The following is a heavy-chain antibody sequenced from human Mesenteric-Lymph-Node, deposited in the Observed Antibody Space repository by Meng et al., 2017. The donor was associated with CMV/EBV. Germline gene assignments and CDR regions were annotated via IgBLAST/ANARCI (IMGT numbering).Heavy chain of an antibody. Sequence: FSLSSYGMHWVRQAPGKGLGWVSGIRGSGGNTYYADSVKGRFTISRDNSKNTLYLQMNSLRAEDTAIYYCVAGTRATYYDSSGFDYWGQGTLVTVSS. J-gene: IGHJ4*02. CDR3: VAGTRATYYDSSGFDY. CDR1: FSLSSYG. D-gene: IGHD3-22*01. CDR2: IRGSGGNT. V-gene: IGHV3-23*01.